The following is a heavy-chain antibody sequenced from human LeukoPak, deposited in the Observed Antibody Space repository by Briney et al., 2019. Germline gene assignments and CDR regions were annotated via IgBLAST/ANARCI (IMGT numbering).Heavy chain of an antibody. CDR2: INPDGTII. Sequence: GGSLRLSCVGSGFTYTDYWMHWFRQAPGMGPVWVSRINPDGTIIDYADSVKGRFSISRDNAKNLLYLQMNGLRADDTAVYYCAKDLSWNTADRWGQGILVTVSS. CDR3: AKDLSWNTADR. D-gene: IGHD5-18*01. J-gene: IGHJ5*02. V-gene: IGHV3-74*01. CDR1: GFTYTDYW.